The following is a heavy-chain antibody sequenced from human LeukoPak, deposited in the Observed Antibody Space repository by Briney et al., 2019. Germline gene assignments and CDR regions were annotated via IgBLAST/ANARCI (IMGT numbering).Heavy chain of an antibody. CDR2: IYPGDSDT. CDR1: GYSFTSYW. V-gene: IGHV5-51*01. Sequence: GESLQISCKGSGYSFTSYWIGWVRQMPGKGLEWMGIIYPGDSDTRYSPSFQGQVTISADKSISTAYLQWSSLKASDTAMYYCARQAYCGGDCYSAFDIWGQGTMVTVSS. J-gene: IGHJ3*02. CDR3: ARQAYCGGDCYSAFDI. D-gene: IGHD2-21*02.